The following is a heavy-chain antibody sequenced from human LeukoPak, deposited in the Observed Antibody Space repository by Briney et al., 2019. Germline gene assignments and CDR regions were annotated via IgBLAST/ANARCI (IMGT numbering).Heavy chain of an antibody. J-gene: IGHJ4*02. D-gene: IGHD6-6*01. CDR1: GFTFSSYA. Sequence: GGSLRLSCAASGFTFSSYAMSWVRQAPGKGLEWVSSISGSAGSTYYADSVKGRFTISRDNSKNTLYLQMNSLRVEDTAVYYCARLGEARRDESPDYWGQGTLVTVSS. CDR2: ISGSAGST. V-gene: IGHV3-23*01. CDR3: ARLGEARRDESPDY.